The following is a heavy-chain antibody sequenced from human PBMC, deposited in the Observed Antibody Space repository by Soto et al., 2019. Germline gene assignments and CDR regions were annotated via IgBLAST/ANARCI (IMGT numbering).Heavy chain of an antibody. CDR1: GYTFTSYG. V-gene: IGHV1-18*01. CDR2: ISAYNGNT. Sequence: GASVKVSCKASGYTFTSYGISWVRQAPGQGLEWMGWISAYNGNTKYAQKLQGRVTMTTDTSASTAYMELRSLRSDDTAVYYCARALGDYYDYVWGSYGLDSGAFYIWGQGTMVTVSS. CDR3: ARALGDYYDYVWGSYGLDSGAFYI. D-gene: IGHD3-16*01. J-gene: IGHJ3*02.